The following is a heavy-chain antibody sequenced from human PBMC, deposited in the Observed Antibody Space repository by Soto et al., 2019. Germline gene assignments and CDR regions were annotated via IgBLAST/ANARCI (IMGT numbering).Heavy chain of an antibody. CDR2: LNPNGGST. V-gene: IGHV1-46*01. D-gene: IGHD6-13*01. Sequence: ASVKVSCKASGYTFTNSYIHWVRQAPGQGLEWMALLNPNGGSTNYAQNFQGRVTVTRDTSTSTVYMELTSLTSEDTAVYYCARNLAAGDYRGQGTLVTVSA. CDR3: ARNLAAGDY. CDR1: GYTFTNSY. J-gene: IGHJ4*02.